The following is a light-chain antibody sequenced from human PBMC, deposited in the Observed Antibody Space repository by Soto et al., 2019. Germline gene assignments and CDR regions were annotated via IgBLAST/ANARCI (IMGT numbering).Light chain of an antibody. V-gene: IGKV3-11*01. J-gene: IGKJ5*01. CDR2: DAS. CDR1: QSVGKY. Sequence: EIVMTQSPATLSLSPGEIATLSCRASQSVGKYLVWYQQKPGQAPRLLIYDASNRAPGIPARFSGSGSGTDFTLTISSLEPEDFAVYYCQQYNNWPPITLGQGTRLEIK. CDR3: QQYNNWPPIT.